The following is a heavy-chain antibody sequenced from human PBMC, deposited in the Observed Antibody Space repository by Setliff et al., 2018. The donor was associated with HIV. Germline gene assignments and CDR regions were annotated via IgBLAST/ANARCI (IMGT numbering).Heavy chain of an antibody. CDR2: INAGNGNT. CDR1: GYTFTSCA. J-gene: IGHJ5*02. CDR3: ARALGSAAGARFDP. Sequence: ASVKVSCKASGYTFTSCAMHWVRQAPGQRLEWMGWINAGNGNTKYSQKFQGRVTITRDTSASTAYMELSSLRSEDTAVYYCARALGSAAGARFDPWGQGTLVTVSS. D-gene: IGHD6-13*01. V-gene: IGHV1-3*01.